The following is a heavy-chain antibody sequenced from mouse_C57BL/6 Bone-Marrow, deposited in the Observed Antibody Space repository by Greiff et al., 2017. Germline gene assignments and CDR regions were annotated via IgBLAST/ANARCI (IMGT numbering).Heavy chain of an antibody. D-gene: IGHD2-4*01. J-gene: IGHJ2*01. CDR2: IDPENGDT. CDR3: TKGDYDDY. CDR1: GFNIKDDY. Sequence: EVQLVESGAALVRPGASVKLSCTASGFNIKDDYMHWVKQRPEQGLEWIGWIDPENGDTEYASKFQGKATITADTSSNTAYLQLSSLTSEDTAVYYCTKGDYDDYWGQGTTLTVSS. V-gene: IGHV14-4*01.